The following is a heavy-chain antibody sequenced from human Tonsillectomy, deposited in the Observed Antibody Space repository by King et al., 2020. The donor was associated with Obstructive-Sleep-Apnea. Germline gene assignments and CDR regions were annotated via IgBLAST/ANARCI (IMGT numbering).Heavy chain of an antibody. CDR3: ARVFRTGFYYGLDD. D-gene: IGHD6-25*01. Sequence: VQLQESGPGLVKPSGTLSLTCAVSGDSIGNNNWWTWVRQSPGKGLEWIGEIYHRGTTTYNPSLNSRLTISVDKSRNQFSLNLTSVTAADTAIYYCARVFRTGFYYGLDDWGQGTTVTVSS. J-gene: IGHJ6*02. V-gene: IGHV4-4*02. CDR1: GDSIGNNNW. CDR2: IYHRGTT.